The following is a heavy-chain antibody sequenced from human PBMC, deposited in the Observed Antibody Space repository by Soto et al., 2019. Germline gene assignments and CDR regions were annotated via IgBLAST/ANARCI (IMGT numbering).Heavy chain of an antibody. D-gene: IGHD3-22*01. CDR1: GYTFTSYD. CDR2: MNPNSGNT. CDR3: ARESSGYGGYYYYGMDV. V-gene: IGHV1-8*01. J-gene: IGHJ6*02. Sequence: GASVKVSCKASGYTFTSYDINWVRQATGQGLEWMGWMNPNSGNTGYAQKFQGRVTMTRNTSISTAYMELSSLTSEDTAVYYCARESSGYGGYYYYGMDVWGQGTTVTVSS.